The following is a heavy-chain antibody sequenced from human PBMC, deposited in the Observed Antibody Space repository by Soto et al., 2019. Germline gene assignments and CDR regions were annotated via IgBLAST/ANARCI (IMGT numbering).Heavy chain of an antibody. Sequence: GGSLRLSCAASGFTFSSYGMHWVRQAPGKGLEWVAVISYDGSNKYYADSVKGRFTISRDNSKNTLYLQMNSLRAEDTAVYYCAKDLGYCSSTSCYTNYYYYYGMDVWGQGTTVTVSS. V-gene: IGHV3-30*18. CDR1: GFTFSSYG. J-gene: IGHJ6*02. CDR2: ISYDGSNK. CDR3: AKDLGYCSSTSCYTNYYYYYGMDV. D-gene: IGHD2-2*02.